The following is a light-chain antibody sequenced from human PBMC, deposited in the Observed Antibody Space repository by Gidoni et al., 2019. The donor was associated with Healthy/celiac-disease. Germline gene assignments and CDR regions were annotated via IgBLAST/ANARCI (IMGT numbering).Light chain of an antibody. CDR3: QAWDSSTVA. V-gene: IGLV3-1*01. CDR2: QDS. J-gene: IGLJ2*01. CDR1: KLGDKY. Sequence: SYELTQPPSVSVSPGQTASITCSGDKLGDKYACWYQQKPGQSPVLVIYQDSKRPSGIPERFSGSNSGNTATLTISGTQAMDEADYYCQAWDSSTVASGGGTKLTVL.